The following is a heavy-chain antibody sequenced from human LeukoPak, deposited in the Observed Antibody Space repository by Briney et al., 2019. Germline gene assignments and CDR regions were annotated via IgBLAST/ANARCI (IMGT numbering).Heavy chain of an antibody. V-gene: IGHV1-69*13. Sequence: GASVKVSCKASGYTFTSYDINWVRQATGQGLEWMGGIIPIFGTANYAQKFQGRVTITADESTSTAYMELSSLRSEDTAVYYCAREVKGHCSSTSCYAPYYYYMDVWGKGTTVTVSS. CDR2: IIPIFGTA. D-gene: IGHD2-2*01. J-gene: IGHJ6*03. CDR1: GYTFTSYD. CDR3: AREVKGHCSSTSCYAPYYYYMDV.